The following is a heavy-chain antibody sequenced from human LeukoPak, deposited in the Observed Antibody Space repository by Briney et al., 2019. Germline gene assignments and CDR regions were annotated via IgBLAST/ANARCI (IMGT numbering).Heavy chain of an antibody. J-gene: IGHJ4*02. CDR2: IYYSGST. Sequence: PSETLSLTCTVSGGSISSSPYYWGWIRQPPGKGLEWIGSIYYSGSTYYNPSLKSRVTISVDTSKNQFSLKLSSVTAADTAVYYCARGARTVVGATRGIDYWGQGTLVTVSS. V-gene: IGHV4-39*07. D-gene: IGHD1-26*01. CDR3: ARGARTVVGATRGIDY. CDR1: GGSISSSPYY.